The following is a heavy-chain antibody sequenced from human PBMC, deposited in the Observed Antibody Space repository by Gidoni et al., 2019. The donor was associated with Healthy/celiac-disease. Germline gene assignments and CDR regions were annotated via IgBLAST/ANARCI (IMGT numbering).Heavy chain of an antibody. CDR1: GGSFSGYY. Sequence: QVQLQQWGAGLLKPSETLSLTCAVYGGSFSGYYWSWIRQPPGKGLEWIGEINHSGSTNYNPSLKSRVTISLATSKNQFSLKLTSVTAADTAVYYCARGLCSSTSCYTRTYNWFDPWGQGTLVTVSS. CDR2: INHSGST. CDR3: ARGLCSSTSCYTRTYNWFDP. J-gene: IGHJ5*02. D-gene: IGHD2-2*02. V-gene: IGHV4-34*01.